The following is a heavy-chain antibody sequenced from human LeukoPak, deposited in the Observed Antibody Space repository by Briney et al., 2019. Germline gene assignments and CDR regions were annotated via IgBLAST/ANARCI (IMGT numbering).Heavy chain of an antibody. D-gene: IGHD5-18*01. V-gene: IGHV4-61*02. CDR3: AREGAVDTAMGA. CDR1: GGSISSGSYY. J-gene: IGHJ4*02. CDR2: IYTSGST. Sequence: SETLSLTCTVSGGSISSGSYYWSWIRQPAGKGLEWIGRIYTSGSTNYNPSLKSRVTISVDTSKNQFSLKLSSVTAADTAVYYCAREGAVDTAMGAWGQGTLVTVSS.